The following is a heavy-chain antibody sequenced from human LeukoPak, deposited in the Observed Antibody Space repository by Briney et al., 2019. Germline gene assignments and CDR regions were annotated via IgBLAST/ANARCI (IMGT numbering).Heavy chain of an antibody. CDR1: GGSFSGYY. V-gene: IGHV4-34*01. J-gene: IGHJ4*02. CDR2: INHSGST. CDR3: ARAGRTYYYDSSGYYY. Sequence: SETLSLTCAVYGGSFSGYYWSWILQPPGKGLEWIGEINHSGSTNYNPSLKSRVTISVDTSKNQFSPKLSSVTAADTAVYYCARAGRTYYYDSSGYYYWGQGTLVSVSS. D-gene: IGHD3-22*01.